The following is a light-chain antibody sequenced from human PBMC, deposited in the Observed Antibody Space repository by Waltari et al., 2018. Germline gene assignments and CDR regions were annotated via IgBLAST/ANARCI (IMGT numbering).Light chain of an antibody. CDR2: DAS. CDR1: EAINKW. CDR3: QERSDWRGLT. V-gene: IGKV1-5*01. Sequence: DTQLSQFPSTLAASVRDSVHITCRAREAINKWLAWYQQKPGKAPKVLIYDASTLQSGVPSRFSGSGSGTEFTLTIDSLQPDDFATYYCQERSDWRGLTFGPGTKVDIK. J-gene: IGKJ3*01.